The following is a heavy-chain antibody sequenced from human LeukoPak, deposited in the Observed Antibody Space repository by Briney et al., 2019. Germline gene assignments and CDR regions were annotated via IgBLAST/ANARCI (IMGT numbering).Heavy chain of an antibody. V-gene: IGHV1-69*13. CDR1: GGTFSSYA. CDR2: IIPIFGTA. D-gene: IGHD3-10*01. Sequence: GASVKVSCKASGGTFSSYAISWVRQAPGQGLEWMGGIIPIFGTANYAQKFQGRVTITADESTSTAYMELSSLRSEDTAVYYCARGEMYYYGSGSYVEYYYYYMDVWGKGTTVTVSS. CDR3: ARGEMYYYGSGSYVEYYYYYMDV. J-gene: IGHJ6*03.